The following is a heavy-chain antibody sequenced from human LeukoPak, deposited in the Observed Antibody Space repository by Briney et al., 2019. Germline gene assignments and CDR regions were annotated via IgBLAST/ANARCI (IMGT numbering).Heavy chain of an antibody. D-gene: IGHD3-22*01. CDR1: AFPFSTYS. CDR3: AREGSVVEFEY. V-gene: IGHV3-21*04. CDR2: TSSSSGYI. Sequence: GGSLRLSFAASAFPFSTYSMDWVRQAPGKGLEWVASTSSSSGYISYADSVKGRFTVSRDNAKDSLFLQMDSLRVEDTAVYYCAREGSVVEFEYWGQGTLVTVSS. J-gene: IGHJ4*02.